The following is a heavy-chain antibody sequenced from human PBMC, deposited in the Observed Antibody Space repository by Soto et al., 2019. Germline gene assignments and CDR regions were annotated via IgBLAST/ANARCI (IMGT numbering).Heavy chain of an antibody. D-gene: IGHD7-27*01. V-gene: IGHV4-30-4*01. CDR3: ARGPSGDKVDS. Sequence: QVQLQESGPGLVKPSQTLSLTCTVSGGSISTVDYWWSWIRQSPDMGLEWIGHIYDGGRTYNNPSLESRVTRSVATSKSQRSLTLSSVSAADTAVYYCARGPSGDKVDSWGQGTLVTVSS. J-gene: IGHJ4*02. CDR2: IYDGGRT. CDR1: GGSISTVDYW.